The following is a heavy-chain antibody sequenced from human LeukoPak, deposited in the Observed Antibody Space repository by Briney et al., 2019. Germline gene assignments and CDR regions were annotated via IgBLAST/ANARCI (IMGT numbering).Heavy chain of an antibody. V-gene: IGHV4-38-2*02. Sequence: PSETLSLTCTVSGYSISSGYYWGWIRQPPGKGLEWIGSMYHSGSTYYNPSLKSRVTISVDTSKNQFSLKLSSVTAADTAVYYCARSLVGATQYYFDYWGQGTLVTVSS. CDR2: MYHSGST. D-gene: IGHD1-26*01. CDR1: GYSISSGYY. J-gene: IGHJ4*02. CDR3: ARSLVGATQYYFDY.